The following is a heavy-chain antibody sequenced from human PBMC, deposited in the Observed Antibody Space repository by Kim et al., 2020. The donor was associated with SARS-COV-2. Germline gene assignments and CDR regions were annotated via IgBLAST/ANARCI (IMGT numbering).Heavy chain of an antibody. Sequence: GESLKISCKGSGYSFTSYWISWVRQMPGKGLEWMGRIDPSDSYTNYSPSFQGHVTISADKSISTAYLQWSSLKASDTAMYYCATHGIEQQLVPLLWGQGTLVTVSS. CDR3: ATHGIEQQLVPLL. V-gene: IGHV5-10-1*01. D-gene: IGHD6-13*01. CDR1: GYSFTSYW. J-gene: IGHJ1*01. CDR2: IDPSDSYT.